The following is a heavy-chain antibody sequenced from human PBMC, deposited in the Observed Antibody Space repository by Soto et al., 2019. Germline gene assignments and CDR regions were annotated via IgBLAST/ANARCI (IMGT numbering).Heavy chain of an antibody. CDR2: IIPILGIA. CDR1: GGTFSSYT. D-gene: IGHD2-21*01. J-gene: IGHJ4*02. V-gene: IGHV1-69*02. CDR3: ARVIGVMGNFDY. Sequence: QVQLVQSGAEVKKPGSSVKVSCKASGGTFSSYTISWVRQAPGQGLEWMGRIIPILGIANYAQKFQGRVTITADKSTSTAYMELSSLRSEDTAVYYCARVIGVMGNFDYWGQGTLVTVSS.